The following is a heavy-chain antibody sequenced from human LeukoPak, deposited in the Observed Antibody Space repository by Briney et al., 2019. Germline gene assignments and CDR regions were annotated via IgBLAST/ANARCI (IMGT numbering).Heavy chain of an antibody. D-gene: IGHD3-10*01. CDR3: AREGYYGSGSYYLDY. CDR2: IIPIFGTA. CDR1: GGTFSSYA. V-gene: IGHV1-69*13. Sequence: ASVKVSCKASGGTFSSYAISWVRQAPGQGLEWMGGIIPIFGTANYAQKFQGRVTITADESTSTAYMELSSLRSEDTAVYYCAREGYYGSGSYYLDYWGQGTLVTVSS. J-gene: IGHJ4*02.